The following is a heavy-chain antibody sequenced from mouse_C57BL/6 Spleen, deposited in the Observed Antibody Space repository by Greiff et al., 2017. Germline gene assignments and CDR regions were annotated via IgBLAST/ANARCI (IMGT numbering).Heavy chain of an antibody. CDR1: GFSLSTFGMG. Sequence: QVTLKVSGPGILQPSQTLSLTCSFSGFSLSTFGMGVGWIRQPSGKGLEWLAHIWWDDDKYYNQALKSRLTISKDTSKNQVFLKIANVDTADTATYYCARMAYGSSYWYFDVWGTGTTVTVSS. D-gene: IGHD1-1*01. J-gene: IGHJ1*03. V-gene: IGHV8-8*01. CDR2: IWWDDDK. CDR3: ARMAYGSSYWYFDV.